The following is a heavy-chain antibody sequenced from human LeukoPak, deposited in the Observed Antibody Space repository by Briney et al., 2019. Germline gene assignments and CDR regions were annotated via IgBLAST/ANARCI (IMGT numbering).Heavy chain of an antibody. Sequence: GGSLRLSCAASGFTFSDYYMSWIRQAPGKGLEWVSYISSSGSPTYYADSVKGRFTISRDNAKNSLYLQMNSLRDEDTAVYYCARGGYYGDYELDYWGQGTLVTVSS. D-gene: IGHD4-17*01. J-gene: IGHJ4*02. V-gene: IGHV3-11*04. CDR2: ISSSGSPT. CDR1: GFTFSDYY. CDR3: ARGGYYGDYELDY.